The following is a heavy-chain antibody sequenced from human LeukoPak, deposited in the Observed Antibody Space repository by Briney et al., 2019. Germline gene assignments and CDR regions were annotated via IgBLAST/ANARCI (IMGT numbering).Heavy chain of an antibody. CDR1: GGSFSGYY. V-gene: IGHV4-59*01. CDR3: ARGGWSYYYMDV. CDR2: IYYSGST. Sequence: PSETLSLTCAVYGGSFSGYYWSWIRQLPGKGLEWIGYIYYSGSTNYNPSLKSRVTISVDTSKNQFSLKLSSVTAADTAVYYCARGGWSYYYMDVWGKGTTVTVSS. D-gene: IGHD2-15*01. J-gene: IGHJ6*03.